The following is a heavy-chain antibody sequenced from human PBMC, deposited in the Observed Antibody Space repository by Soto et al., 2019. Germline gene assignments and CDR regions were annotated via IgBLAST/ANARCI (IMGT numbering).Heavy chain of an antibody. Sequence: SETLSLTCTVSGGSISSGGYYWSWIRQHPGKGLEWIGYIYYSGSTYYNPSLKSRVTISVDTSKNQFSLKLSSVTAADTAVYYCARVGNVPYGGNSFDYWGQGTLVTVSS. D-gene: IGHD4-17*01. CDR3: ARVGNVPYGGNSFDY. J-gene: IGHJ4*02. CDR1: GGSISSGGYY. V-gene: IGHV4-31*03. CDR2: IYYSGST.